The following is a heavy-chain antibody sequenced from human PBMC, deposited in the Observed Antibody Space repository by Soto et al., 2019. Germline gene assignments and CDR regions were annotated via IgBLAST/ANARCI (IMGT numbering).Heavy chain of an antibody. V-gene: IGHV1-18*01. D-gene: IGHD5-12*01. CDR2: ISTYSGDT. CDR3: ARHHGPTTSENWFDP. Sequence: QVHLVQSGVEVKTPGASVKVSCQASGYTFFTYDISWVRQAPGQGLEWMGWISTYSGDTKYAQKFQGRVTMPTDTSTTTAYLELRSLRSDDPAVYYCARHHGPTTSENWFDPWGQGTLVTVSS. J-gene: IGHJ5*02. CDR1: GYTFFTYD.